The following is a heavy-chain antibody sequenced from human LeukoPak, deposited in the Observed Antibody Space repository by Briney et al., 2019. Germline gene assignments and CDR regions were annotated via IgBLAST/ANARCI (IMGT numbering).Heavy chain of an antibody. CDR1: GGSISSYY. CDR3: ARVSSGFVVAATGWFDY. J-gene: IGHJ4*02. D-gene: IGHD2-15*01. V-gene: IGHV4-59*01. Sequence: SETLSLTCTVSGGSISSYYWSWIRQPPGKGLEWIGYIYYSGSTIYNPSLKSRVTISVDTSKNQFSLKLSSVTAADTAVYYCARVSSGFVVAATGWFDYWGQGTLVTVSS. CDR2: IYYSGST.